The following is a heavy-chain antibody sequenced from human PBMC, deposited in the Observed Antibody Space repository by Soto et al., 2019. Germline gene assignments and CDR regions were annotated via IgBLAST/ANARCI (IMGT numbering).Heavy chain of an antibody. CDR3: ARDIPGPDNYDILTGFFDY. J-gene: IGHJ4*02. CDR1: GYTFISYG. Sequence: GVSVKVSCNASGYTFISYGISLVRQAPGQGLEWMGWISAYNGNTNYAQKLQGRVTMTTDTSTSTAYMELRSLRSDDTAVYYCARDIPGPDNYDILTGFFDYWGQGTLVTVSS. CDR2: ISAYNGNT. D-gene: IGHD3-9*01. V-gene: IGHV1-18*01.